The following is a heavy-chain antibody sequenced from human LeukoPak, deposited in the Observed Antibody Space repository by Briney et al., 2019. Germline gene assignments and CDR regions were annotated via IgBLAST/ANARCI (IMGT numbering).Heavy chain of an antibody. CDR2: FSSDGSYI. J-gene: IGHJ4*02. V-gene: IGHV3-21*01. Sequence: GGSLRLSCAASGFTFSSYSMNWLRQAPGKGLEWVSSFSSDGSYIYYADSVKGRFSISRDTAKNSLYLQMNSLGVDDTAVYYCARDHGRGSTDYFDYWGQGTLVTVPS. D-gene: IGHD3-10*01. CDR3: ARDHGRGSTDYFDY. CDR1: GFTFSSYS.